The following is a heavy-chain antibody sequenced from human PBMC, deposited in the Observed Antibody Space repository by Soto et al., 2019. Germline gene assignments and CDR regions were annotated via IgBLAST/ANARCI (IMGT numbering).Heavy chain of an antibody. Sequence: QVQLVQSGGEGKRPGASVKVSCKTSGYTFSNYGITWVRQAPGQPLEWLGWISLYSDGTNYAQKFQGRVSMTTDTSTTTAYMELRSLRSDDTAVYYCARVVPGVEAWFGPWGQGTLVTVSS. J-gene: IGHJ5*02. CDR1: GYTFSNYG. V-gene: IGHV1-18*01. D-gene: IGHD2-2*01. CDR3: ARVVPGVEAWFGP. CDR2: ISLYSDGT.